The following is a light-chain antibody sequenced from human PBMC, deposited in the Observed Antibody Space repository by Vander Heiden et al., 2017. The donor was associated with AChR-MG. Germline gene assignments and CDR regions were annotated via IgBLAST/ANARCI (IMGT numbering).Light chain of an antibody. CDR2: AAS. CDR1: QGIGND. J-gene: IGKJ4*01. CDR3: LQHNTYFT. Sequence: DIQMTQSPSSLSASVGDRVTITCRASQGIGNDLGWYQHKPGKAPKRLIYAASSLQSGVPSRFSGSGSGTDFTLTISSLQPEDFATYYCLQHNTYFTFGGGTKVEI. V-gene: IGKV1-17*01.